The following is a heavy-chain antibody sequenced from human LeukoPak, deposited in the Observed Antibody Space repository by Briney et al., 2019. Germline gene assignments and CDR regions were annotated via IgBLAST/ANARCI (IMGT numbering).Heavy chain of an antibody. CDR3: ARDFVVSYGWAAFDI. J-gene: IGHJ3*02. V-gene: IGHV3-53*01. CDR1: GLTVSSNY. Sequence: GGSLRLSCAASGLTVSSNYMNWVRQAPGKGPGLVSVIYSGGSTYYADTVKVRFTISRDNSKNTLYLQMNSLRVEDTAVYYCARDFVVSYGWAAFDIWGQGTMVTVSS. CDR2: IYSGGST. D-gene: IGHD5-18*01.